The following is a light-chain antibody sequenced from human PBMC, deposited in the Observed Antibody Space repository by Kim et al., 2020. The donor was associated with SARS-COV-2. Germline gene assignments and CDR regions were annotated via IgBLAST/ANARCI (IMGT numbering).Light chain of an antibody. CDR2: LGS. CDR3: VQSLQSRT. CDR1: QSLLHSNGYNC. V-gene: IGKV2-28*01. Sequence: EPASISCRFSQSLLHSNGYNCLNWYVQKPGQSPQILIYLGSYRASGVPDRFSGSGSGTDFTLQISRVEAEDVGVYYCVQSLQSRTFGQGTKVDIK. J-gene: IGKJ1*01.